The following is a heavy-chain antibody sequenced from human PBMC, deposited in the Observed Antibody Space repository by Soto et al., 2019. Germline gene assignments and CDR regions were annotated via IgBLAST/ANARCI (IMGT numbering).Heavy chain of an antibody. Sequence: ASVKVSCKASGSTFTSYDINWVRQASRQGLEWMGWMNPNSGNTGYAQKFQGRVTMTRNTSISTAYMELSSLRSEDTAVYYCTLGYCSGGSCPWPKVGGQGTLVTVSS. V-gene: IGHV1-8*01. CDR2: MNPNSGNT. CDR1: GSTFTSYD. CDR3: TLGYCSGGSCPWPKV. J-gene: IGHJ4*02. D-gene: IGHD2-15*01.